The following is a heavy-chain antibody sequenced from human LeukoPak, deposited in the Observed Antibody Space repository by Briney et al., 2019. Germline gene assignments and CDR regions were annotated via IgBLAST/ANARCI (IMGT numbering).Heavy chain of an antibody. D-gene: IGHD3-22*01. CDR1: GGSISSGDYY. CDR3: ARVYYYDNSGYGKDCFDY. V-gene: IGHV4-30-4*01. CDR2: IYYSGST. Sequence: SETLSLTCTVSGGSISSGDYYWSWIRQPPGKGLEWIGYIYYSGSTYYNPSLKSRVTISVDTSKNQFSLKLSSVTAADTAVYYCARVYYYDNSGYGKDCFDYWGQGTLVTVSS. J-gene: IGHJ4*02.